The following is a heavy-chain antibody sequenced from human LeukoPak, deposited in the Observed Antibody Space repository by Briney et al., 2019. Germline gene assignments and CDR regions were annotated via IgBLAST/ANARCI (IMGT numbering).Heavy chain of an antibody. CDR1: EFTFSSYV. V-gene: IGHV3-23*01. J-gene: IGHJ4*02. Sequence: AGGSLRLSCAASEFTFSSYVMSWVRQAPGKGLEWVSSISASGDVTYYADSVKGRFTSSRDNSKNTVSLQMNSLRAEDTAVYYCAQRQGSERAFDSWGQGTLVTVSS. CDR3: AQRQGSERAFDS. D-gene: IGHD6-19*01. CDR2: ISASGDVT.